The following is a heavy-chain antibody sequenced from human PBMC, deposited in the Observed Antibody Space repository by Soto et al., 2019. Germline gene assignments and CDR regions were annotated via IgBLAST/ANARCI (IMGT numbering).Heavy chain of an antibody. D-gene: IGHD2-21*01. J-gene: IGHJ5*02. V-gene: IGHV3-23*01. CDR2: LNGAGDDP. CDR3: ARLVVPEGSGWCEP. Sequence: EVQLLESGGDLVQPGGSLRLSCAASGFTFSTFAMSWVRQAPGEGLEWVSTLNGAGDDPYYADSVKGRFTISRDNSKNTLFLHMSSLSADDTAVYYCARLVVPEGSGWCEPWGQGTLVTVSS. CDR1: GFTFSTFA.